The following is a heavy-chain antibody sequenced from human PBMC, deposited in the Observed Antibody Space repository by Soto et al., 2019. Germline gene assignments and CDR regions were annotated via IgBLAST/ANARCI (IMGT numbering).Heavy chain of an antibody. Sequence: QVQLQESGPGLVKPSQTLSLTCTVSGGSISSGDYYWSWIRQPPGKGLEWIGYIYYSGSTYYNPSLKSRVTISVDTSKNQFSLKLSSVTAADTAVYYCARVGGGYCSSTSCYPPYWYFDIWGRGTLVTVSS. D-gene: IGHD2-2*01. CDR3: ARVGGGYCSSTSCYPPYWYFDI. CDR2: IYYSGST. CDR1: GGSISSGDYY. V-gene: IGHV4-30-4*01. J-gene: IGHJ2*01.